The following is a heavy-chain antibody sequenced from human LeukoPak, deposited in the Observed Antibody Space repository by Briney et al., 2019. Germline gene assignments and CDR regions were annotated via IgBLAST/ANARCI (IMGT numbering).Heavy chain of an antibody. Sequence: SETLSLTCTVSGGSVSSGSYFWTWIRQPPGTGLDWIGYIYYSGTTNYSPSLKSRVTISVDTSKNQFSLKLSSVTAADTAVYYCARGALGEFDYWGQGTLVTVSS. J-gene: IGHJ4*02. CDR2: IYYSGTT. D-gene: IGHD3-10*01. CDR1: GGSVSSGSYF. CDR3: ARGALGEFDY. V-gene: IGHV4-61*01.